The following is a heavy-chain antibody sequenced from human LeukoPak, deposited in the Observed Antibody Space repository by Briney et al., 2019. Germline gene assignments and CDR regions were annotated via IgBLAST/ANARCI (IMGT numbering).Heavy chain of an antibody. CDR3: ARVGFTMIRGPLDY. J-gene: IGHJ4*02. V-gene: IGHV1-18*01. CDR2: ISTYNGKT. Sequence: ASVKVSCKAPGYTFNSYGISWVRQTPGQGLEWMGWISTYNGKTNYAQKFQGRVTMTTDISTSAAYMEVRSLRSDDTAIYFCARVGFTMIRGPLDYWGQGTLVTVSS. CDR1: GYTFNSYG. D-gene: IGHD3-10*01.